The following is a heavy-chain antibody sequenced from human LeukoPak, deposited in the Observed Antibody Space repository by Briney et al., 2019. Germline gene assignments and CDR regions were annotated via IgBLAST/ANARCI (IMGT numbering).Heavy chain of an antibody. J-gene: IGHJ4*02. CDR2: IDSGGST. D-gene: IGHD4-17*01. CDR3: TGRETYGDYAY. V-gene: IGHV3-66*01. Sequence: GGSLRLSCAASGFTVSSNYMSWVRQVPGKGLEWVSVIDSGGSTYHVDSVKGRFIISRDNSKNTLYLQMNSLRTEDTTVYFCTGRETYGDYAYWGQGTLVTVCS. CDR1: GFTVSSNY.